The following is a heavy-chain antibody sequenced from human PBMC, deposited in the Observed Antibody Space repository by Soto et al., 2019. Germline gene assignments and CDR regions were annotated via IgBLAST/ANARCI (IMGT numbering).Heavy chain of an antibody. CDR3: ARDEPLTYCSSTSCYPSGYHSFDY. Sequence: ASVKVSCKASGYTFTSYGISWVRQAPGQGLEWMGWISAYNGNTTYAQKLQGRVTMTTDTSTSTAYMELRSLRSDDTAVYYCARDEPLTYCSSTSCYPSGYHSFDYWGQGTLVTVSS. J-gene: IGHJ4*02. D-gene: IGHD2-2*01. V-gene: IGHV1-18*01. CDR2: ISAYNGNT. CDR1: GYTFTSYG.